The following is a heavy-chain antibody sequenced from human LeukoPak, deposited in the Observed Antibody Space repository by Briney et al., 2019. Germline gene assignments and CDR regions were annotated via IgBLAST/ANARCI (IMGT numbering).Heavy chain of an antibody. J-gene: IGHJ4*02. CDR1: GFTFSSYV. CDR3: AKRTAGYNYDY. CDR2: ISGGGGTT. V-gene: IGHV3-23*01. D-gene: IGHD5-24*01. Sequence: GGSLKLSCAASGFTFSSYVMSWIRQAPGKGLEWVSVISGGGGTTYYADYVKGRFTISRDISKNTLYLQMNSLRAEDTAVYYCAKRTAGYNYDYWGQATLVTVSS.